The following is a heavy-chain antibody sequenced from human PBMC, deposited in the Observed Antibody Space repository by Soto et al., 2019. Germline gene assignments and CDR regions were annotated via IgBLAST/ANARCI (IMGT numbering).Heavy chain of an antibody. J-gene: IGHJ5*02. CDR2: ISSSSSYI. D-gene: IGHD1-26*01. CDR1: EVHFGGYV. Sequence: GSLRLSCAASEVHFGGYVMHLVRRAPGKGLEWVSSISSSSSYIYYADSVKGRFTISRDNAKNSLYLQMNSLRAEDTAGYYCARTIVGATLLSKPWGQGNRVTVSA. V-gene: IGHV3-21*01. CDR3: ARTIVGATLLSKP.